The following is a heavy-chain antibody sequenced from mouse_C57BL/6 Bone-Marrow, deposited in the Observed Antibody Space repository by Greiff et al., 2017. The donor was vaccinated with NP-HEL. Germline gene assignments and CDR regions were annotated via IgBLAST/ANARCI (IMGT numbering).Heavy chain of an antibody. V-gene: IGHV14-3*01. Sequence: DVKLVESVAELVRPGASVKLSCTASGFNIKNTYMHWVKQRPEQGLEWIGRIDPANGNTKYAPKFQGKATITADTSSNTAYLQLSSLTSEDTAIYYCASELLPFYWYFDVWGTGTTVTVSS. CDR1: GFNIKNTY. D-gene: IGHD5-5*01. CDR3: ASELLPFYWYFDV. CDR2: IDPANGNT. J-gene: IGHJ1*03.